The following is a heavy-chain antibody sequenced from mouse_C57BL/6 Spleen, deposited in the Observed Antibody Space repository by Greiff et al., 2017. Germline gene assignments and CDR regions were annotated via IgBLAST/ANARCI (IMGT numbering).Heavy chain of an antibody. V-gene: IGHV5-17*01. D-gene: IGHD1-1*01. CDR3: ARYYGSSYGDYYAMDY. CDR1: GFTFSDYG. CDR2: ISSGSSTI. Sequence: DVHLVESGGGLVKPGGSLKLSCAASGFTFSDYGMHWVRQAPEKGLEWVAYISSGSSTIYYADTVKGRFTISRDNAKNTLFLQMTSLRSEDTAMYYCARYYGSSYGDYYAMDYWGQGTSVTVSS. J-gene: IGHJ4*01.